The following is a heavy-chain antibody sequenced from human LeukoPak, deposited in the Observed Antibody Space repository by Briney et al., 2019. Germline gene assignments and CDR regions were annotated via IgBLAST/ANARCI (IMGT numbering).Heavy chain of an antibody. V-gene: IGHV3-53*01. CDR2: IYSGGST. Sequence: GGSLRLSCAASGFTVSSSHMSWVRQAPGKGLEWVSVIYSGGSTYYADSVKGRFTISRDNSKNTLYLQMNSLRAEDTAVYHCAKNTYYYDSSGYYYGGYDYWGQGTLVTVSS. D-gene: IGHD3-22*01. CDR3: AKNTYYYDSSGYYYGGYDY. CDR1: GFTVSSSH. J-gene: IGHJ4*02.